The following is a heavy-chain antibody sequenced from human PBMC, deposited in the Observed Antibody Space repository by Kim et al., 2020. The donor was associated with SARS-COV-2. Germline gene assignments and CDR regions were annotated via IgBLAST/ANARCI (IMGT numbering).Heavy chain of an antibody. J-gene: IGHJ4*02. CDR3: ARLGAAAGTLGY. Sequence: YYNPSLKSRVTISVDTSKNQFSLKLSSVTAADTAVYYCARLGAAAGTLGYWGQGTLVTVSS. V-gene: IGHV4-31*02. D-gene: IGHD6-13*01.